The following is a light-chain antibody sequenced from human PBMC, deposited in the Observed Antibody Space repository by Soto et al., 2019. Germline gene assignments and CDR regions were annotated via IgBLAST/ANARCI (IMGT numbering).Light chain of an antibody. Sequence: EIVLTQSPGTLSLSPGERATLSCRASQSVSNYLAWYQQKPGQAPRLLIYGASSRATGIPDRFSGSGSGTDFTLTSSRLAAEDSADYYCQQYGTFRTFGQGTKVEIK. CDR1: QSVSNY. CDR2: GAS. J-gene: IGKJ1*01. V-gene: IGKV3-20*01. CDR3: QQYGTFRT.